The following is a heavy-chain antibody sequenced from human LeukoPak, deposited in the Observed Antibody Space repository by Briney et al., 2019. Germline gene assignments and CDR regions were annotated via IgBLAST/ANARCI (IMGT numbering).Heavy chain of an antibody. CDR1: GGTFSSYA. Sequence: AASVKVSCKASGGTFSSYAISWVRQAPGQGLEWMGWINPNSGGTNYAQKFQGRVTMTRDTSISTAYMELSRLRSDDTAVYYCAREVVVPAAWGQGTLVTVSS. V-gene: IGHV1-2*02. J-gene: IGHJ5*02. CDR3: AREVVVPAA. D-gene: IGHD2-2*01. CDR2: INPNSGGT.